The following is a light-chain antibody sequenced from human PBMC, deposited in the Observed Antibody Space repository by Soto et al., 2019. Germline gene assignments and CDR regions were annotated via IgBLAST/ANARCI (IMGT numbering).Light chain of an antibody. Sequence: SYDLTQPPSVSVAPGQTARITCGGNNIGRKSVHWYQQKPGQAPVLAVFDDSDRPSGIPERFSGSNSGNTATLTISSVEDGDEADYFCQVWDSTNDHFVFGTGTKVTVL. CDR3: QVWDSTNDHFV. V-gene: IGLV3-21*02. CDR1: NIGRKS. J-gene: IGLJ1*01. CDR2: DDS.